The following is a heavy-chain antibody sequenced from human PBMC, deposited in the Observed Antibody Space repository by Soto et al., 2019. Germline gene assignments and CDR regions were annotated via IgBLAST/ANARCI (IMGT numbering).Heavy chain of an antibody. Sequence: QVQRVESGGGVVQPGRSLRLSCAASGFTFSSYGMHWVRQAPGKGLEWVAVISYDGSNKYYADSVKGRFTISRDNSKNTLYLQMHSLRAEDTAVYYCAKDRAYYYYGMDVWGQGTTVTVSS. CDR2: ISYDGSNK. CDR1: GFTFSSYG. J-gene: IGHJ6*01. V-gene: IGHV3-30*18. CDR3: AKDRAYYYYGMDV.